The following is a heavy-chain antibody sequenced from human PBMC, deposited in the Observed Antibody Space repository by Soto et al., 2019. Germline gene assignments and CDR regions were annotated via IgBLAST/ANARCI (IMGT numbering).Heavy chain of an antibody. CDR2: IYYSGST. CDR3: ARQSYYDFWSGYYKGWFDP. CDR1: GGSISSSSYY. V-gene: IGHV4-39*01. Sequence: SETLSLTCTVSGGSISSSSYYWGWIRQPPGKGLEWIGSIYYSGSTYYNPSLKSRVTISVDTSKNQFSLKLSSVTAADTAVYYCARQSYYDFWSGYYKGWFDPWGQGTLVTVSS. D-gene: IGHD3-3*01. J-gene: IGHJ5*02.